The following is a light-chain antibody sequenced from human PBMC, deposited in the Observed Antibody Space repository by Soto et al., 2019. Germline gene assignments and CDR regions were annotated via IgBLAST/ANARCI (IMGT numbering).Light chain of an antibody. CDR1: SSDVGTYNY. CDR2: EVS. Sequence: QSALTQPRSVSGPPGRSVSISCSGTSSDVGTYNYVSWYQQHPGKAPKLMIYEVSNRPSGASDRFSGSKSGNTASLTISGLQAEDEADYYCSSYTSTSSYVFATGTKVTVL. J-gene: IGLJ1*01. V-gene: IGLV2-14*01. CDR3: SSYTSTSSYV.